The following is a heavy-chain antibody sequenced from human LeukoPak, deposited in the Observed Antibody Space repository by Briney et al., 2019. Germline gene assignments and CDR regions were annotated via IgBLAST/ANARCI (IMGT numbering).Heavy chain of an antibody. CDR3: ASRDMIVSSNWFDP. CDR2: IYYSGST. D-gene: IGHD3-22*01. CDR1: GGSISSSSYY. Sequence: SETLSLTCTVSGGSISSSSYYWGWIRQPPGKGLEWIGSIYYSGSTYYNPSLKSRVTISVDTSKNQFSLKLSSVTAADTAVYYCASRDMIVSSNWFDPWGQGTLVTVSS. V-gene: IGHV4-39*01. J-gene: IGHJ5*02.